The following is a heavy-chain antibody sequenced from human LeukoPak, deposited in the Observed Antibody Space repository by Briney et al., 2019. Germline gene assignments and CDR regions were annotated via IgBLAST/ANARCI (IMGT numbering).Heavy chain of an antibody. Sequence: SETLSLTCAVYGGSFSGYYWSWIRQPPGKGLEWIGSIYYSGSTYYNPSLKSRVTISVDTSKNQFSLKLSSVTAADTAVYYCARSYYYYYYMDVWGKGTTVTVSS. CDR3: ARSYYYYYYMDV. CDR1: GGSFSGYY. J-gene: IGHJ6*03. V-gene: IGHV4-34*01. CDR2: IYYSGST.